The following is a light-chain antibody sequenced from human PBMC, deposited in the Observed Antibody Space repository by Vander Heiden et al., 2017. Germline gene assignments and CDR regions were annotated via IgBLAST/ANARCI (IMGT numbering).Light chain of an antibody. CDR1: TSNIGTNN. Sequence: QPVLTPPPSSSGTPRQKVTLSCSGSTSNIGTNNVNWYQQLPGTAPRLLIHSNNQRPSGVPDRFSGSKSGTSASLAIRGLRSEDEADYYCEAWDDSLSGPIFGGGTKLTAL. CDR3: EAWDDSLSGPI. J-gene: IGLJ2*01. CDR2: SNN. V-gene: IGLV1-44*01.